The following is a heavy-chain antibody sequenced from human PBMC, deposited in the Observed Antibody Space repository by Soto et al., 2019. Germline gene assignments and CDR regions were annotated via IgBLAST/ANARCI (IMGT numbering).Heavy chain of an antibody. Sequence: AAVKVSCKASGYIFANYYIHWVRQAPGQGLEWMGIITRSGSGDGATYAQKFQGRVTMTRDTSTSTVYMELNSLRSEDTAVYYCARDANSRNWFDPWGQGTLVTVSS. CDR1: GYIFANYY. CDR3: ARDANSRNWFDP. CDR2: ITRSGSGDGA. J-gene: IGHJ5*02. D-gene: IGHD3-22*01. V-gene: IGHV1-46*01.